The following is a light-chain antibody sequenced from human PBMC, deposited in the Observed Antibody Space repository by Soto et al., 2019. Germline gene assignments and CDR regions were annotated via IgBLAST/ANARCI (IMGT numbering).Light chain of an antibody. Sequence: DIQMTQSPSSLSASVGDRVTFTCRASQSISNWLAWYQQKPWKAPKLLIYKASTLESGVPSRFSGSGSGTEFTLTISSLQADDFAIYYCQQYNGYRLAFXGGTKVDIK. V-gene: IGKV1-5*03. CDR2: KAS. CDR1: QSISNW. J-gene: IGKJ4*01. CDR3: QQYNGYRLA.